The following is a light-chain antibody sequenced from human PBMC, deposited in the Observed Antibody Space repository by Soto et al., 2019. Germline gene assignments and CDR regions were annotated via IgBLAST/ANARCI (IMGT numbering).Light chain of an antibody. CDR1: QSISSW. CDR3: QQYNSYSHMYT. Sequence: DIQMTQSPSTLSASVGDRVTITCRASQSISSWLAWYQQKPGKAPKLLIYKASSLESGAPSRFSGSGSGTEFTLTISSLQPDDFATYYCQQYNSYSHMYTFGQGTKLEIK. J-gene: IGKJ2*01. CDR2: KAS. V-gene: IGKV1-5*03.